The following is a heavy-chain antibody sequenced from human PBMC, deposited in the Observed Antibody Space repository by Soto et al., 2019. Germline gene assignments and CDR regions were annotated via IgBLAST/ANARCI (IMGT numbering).Heavy chain of an antibody. CDR2: LVPLFGTP. D-gene: IGHD5-18*01. Sequence: QAQLVQSGAEVKNPGSSVKVSCMSSAGTFNRYAINWVRQAPGHGLEWLGGLVPLFGTPNYAQKFQDRVTIAADESTNTTSMELRGLTSDDTAVYYCTRQKRDTPMVPFHDWGQGTLVTVSS. V-gene: IGHV1-69*01. J-gene: IGHJ4*02. CDR3: TRQKRDTPMVPFHD. CDR1: AGTFNRYA.